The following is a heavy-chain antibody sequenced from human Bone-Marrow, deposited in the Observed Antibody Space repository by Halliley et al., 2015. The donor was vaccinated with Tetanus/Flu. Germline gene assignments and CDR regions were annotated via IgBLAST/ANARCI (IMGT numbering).Heavy chain of an antibody. Sequence: WVAVISYDGNNKNYADSVRGRFPISRDNSKNTLYLQMNSLRAEDTAVFYCAKGVKGPDGMDVWGQGTTVTV. D-gene: IGHD3-22*01. J-gene: IGHJ6*02. V-gene: IGHV3-30*18. CDR2: ISYDGNNK. CDR3: AKGVKGPDGMDV.